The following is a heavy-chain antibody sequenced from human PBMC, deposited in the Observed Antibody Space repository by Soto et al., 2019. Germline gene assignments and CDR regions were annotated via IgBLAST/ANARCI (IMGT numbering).Heavy chain of an antibody. V-gene: IGHV4-59*01. CDR1: GGSISHYY. D-gene: IGHD3-3*02. Sequence: SETLSLTCSVSGGSISHYYWSWIRQSPGKGLEWIGYAYYSGSTDYNPSFKSRVTMAVDTSKKQVSLKLNSVTTADTAVYYCARDRSTYGGGGTGEVKENWFDPWGPGTLVTV. CDR2: AYYSGST. J-gene: IGHJ5*02. CDR3: ARDRSTYGGGGTGEVKENWFDP.